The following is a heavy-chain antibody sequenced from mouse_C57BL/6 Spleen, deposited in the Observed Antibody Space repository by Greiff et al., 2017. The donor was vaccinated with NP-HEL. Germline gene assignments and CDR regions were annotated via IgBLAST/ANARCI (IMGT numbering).Heavy chain of an antibody. D-gene: IGHD4-1*01. CDR1: GFTFSNYW. CDR2: IRLKSDNYAT. V-gene: IGHV6-3*01. CDR3: TTGTAD. J-gene: IGHJ3*01. Sequence: DVKLVEPGGGLVQPGGSMKLSCVASGFTFSNYWMNWVRQSPEQGLEWVAQIRLKSDNYATHYAESVKGRFTISRDDSKSSVYLQMNDLRAEDTGIYYCTTGTADWGQGTLVTVSA.